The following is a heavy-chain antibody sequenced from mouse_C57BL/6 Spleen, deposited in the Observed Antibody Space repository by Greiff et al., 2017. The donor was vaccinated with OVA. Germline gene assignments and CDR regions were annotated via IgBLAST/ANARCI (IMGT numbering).Heavy chain of an antibody. V-gene: IGHV1-63*01. J-gene: IGHJ1*03. CDR3: ARSSSSYWYFDV. CDR2: IYPGGGYT. Sequence: VQLQQPGAELVKPGASVKLSCKASGYTFTNYWIGWAKQRPGHGLEWIGDIYPGGGYTNYNEKFKGKATLTADKSSSTAYMQFSSLTSEDSAIYYCARSSSSYWYFDVWGTGTTVTVSS. D-gene: IGHD1-1*01. CDR1: GYTFTNYW.